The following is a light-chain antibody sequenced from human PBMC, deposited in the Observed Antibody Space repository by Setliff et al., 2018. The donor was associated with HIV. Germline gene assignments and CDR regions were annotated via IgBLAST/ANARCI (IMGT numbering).Light chain of an antibody. CDR1: NSNIGTTT. CDR2: TNS. V-gene: IGLV1-44*01. Sequence: QSVLTQSPSVSGTPGQRVTISCSGSNSNIGTTTVNWYQRLPGAAPKLLIYTNSHCPSGVPARFSGSKSGTSASLAISGLQSEDEAEYYCASWDDSLKVYVFGSGTKGTVL. J-gene: IGLJ1*01. CDR3: ASWDDSLKVYV.